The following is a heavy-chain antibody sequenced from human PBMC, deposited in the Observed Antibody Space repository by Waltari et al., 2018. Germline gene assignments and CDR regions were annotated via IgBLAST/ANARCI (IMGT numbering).Heavy chain of an antibody. CDR3: ASRIGGITPLTG. J-gene: IGHJ4*02. CDR2: INHVGDT. V-gene: IGHV4-34*01. Sequence: QLQLQQWGAGLLKPSETLALTCAVYGGSFNAYYWTWIRQAPGKGREWIGEINHVGDTNYNPSRKSRVTILIDASKNQFSLKLSSMTAADTAIYYCASRIGGITPLTGWGQGTPVIVPS. CDR1: GGSFNAYY. D-gene: IGHD1-26*01.